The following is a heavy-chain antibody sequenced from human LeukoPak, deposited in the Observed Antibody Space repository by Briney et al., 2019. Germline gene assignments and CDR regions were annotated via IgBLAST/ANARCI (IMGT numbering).Heavy chain of an antibody. D-gene: IGHD4-17*01. J-gene: IGHJ4*02. CDR3: ARISVHYGDLFDC. Sequence: AAGSLSLSCAASGFTFNTYWMSWVRQAPGRGLEWVANIKQDGSEKSYVDSVKGRFTISRDNAQNSLFLQMNSLRAEDTAVYYCARISVHYGDLFDCWGQGTLVTVSS. V-gene: IGHV3-7*05. CDR1: GFTFNTYW. CDR2: IKQDGSEK.